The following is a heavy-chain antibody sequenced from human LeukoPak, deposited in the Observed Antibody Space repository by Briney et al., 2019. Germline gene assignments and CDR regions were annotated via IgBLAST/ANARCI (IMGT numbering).Heavy chain of an antibody. D-gene: IGHD3-16*01. Sequence: PSETLSLTCAVSGYSISSGYYWGWIRQPPGKGLEWIGSIYHSASTYYNPSLKSRVTISVDTSKNQFSLKLSSVTAADTAVYYCARHYGSYSWFDPWGQGTLVTVSS. CDR3: ARHYGSYSWFDP. J-gene: IGHJ5*02. CDR1: GYSISSGYY. CDR2: IYHSAST. V-gene: IGHV4-38-2*01.